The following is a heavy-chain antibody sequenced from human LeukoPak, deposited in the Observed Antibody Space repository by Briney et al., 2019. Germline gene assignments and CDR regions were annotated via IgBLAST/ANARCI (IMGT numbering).Heavy chain of an antibody. CDR2: ISSSSSTI. J-gene: IGHJ3*02. Sequence: GGSLRLSCAASGFIFSSYSMNWVRQAPGKGLEWVSYISSSSSTIYYADSVKGRFTISRDTAKNSLYLQMNSLRAEDTAVYYCARSKRNGFDIWGQGTMVTVSS. V-gene: IGHV3-48*01. CDR1: GFIFSSYS. CDR3: ARSKRNGFDI.